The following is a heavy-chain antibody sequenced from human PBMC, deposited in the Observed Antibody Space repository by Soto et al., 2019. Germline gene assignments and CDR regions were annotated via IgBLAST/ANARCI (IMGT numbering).Heavy chain of an antibody. CDR3: ASYDSSGYYYYGMDV. CDR1: GYTFTSYD. CDR2: MNPNSGNT. V-gene: IGHV1-8*01. D-gene: IGHD3-22*01. Sequence: ASVKVSCKASGYTFTSYDINWVRQATGQGLEWMGWMNPNSGNTGYAQKFQGRVTMTRNTSISTAYMELSSLRSEDTAVYYCASYDSSGYYYYGMDVWGQGTTVTVSS. J-gene: IGHJ6*02.